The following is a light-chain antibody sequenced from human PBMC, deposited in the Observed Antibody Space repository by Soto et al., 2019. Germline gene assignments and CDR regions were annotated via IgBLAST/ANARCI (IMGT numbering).Light chain of an antibody. Sequence: QSALTQPPSVSGGPGQRATISCTGSRSNIGAGYDVHWYQQLPGTAPKLLIYANNIRPSGVPGRFSGSKSGTSASLAITGLQAEDEADYYCQSYDSTLSARYVFGTGTKVTVL. J-gene: IGLJ1*01. CDR1: RSNIGAGYD. V-gene: IGLV1-40*01. CDR2: ANN. CDR3: QSYDSTLSARYV.